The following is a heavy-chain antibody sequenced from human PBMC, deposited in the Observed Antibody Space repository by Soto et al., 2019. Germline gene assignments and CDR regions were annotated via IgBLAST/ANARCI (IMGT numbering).Heavy chain of an antibody. CDR3: ARGGKYYYDSSGYSWFDP. CDR2: IYHSGST. J-gene: IGHJ5*02. CDR1: GGSISSGGYS. D-gene: IGHD3-22*01. V-gene: IGHV4-30-2*01. Sequence: PSETLSLTCAVSGGSISSGGYSWSWIRQPPGKGLEWIGYIYHSGSTYYNPSLKSRVTISVDRSKNQFSLKLSSVTAADAAVYYCARGGKYYYDSSGYSWFDPWGQGTLVTVS.